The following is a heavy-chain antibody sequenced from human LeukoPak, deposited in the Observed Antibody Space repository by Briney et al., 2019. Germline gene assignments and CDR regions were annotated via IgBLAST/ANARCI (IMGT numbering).Heavy chain of an antibody. V-gene: IGHV4-31*03. CDR2: IYYSGST. J-gene: IGHJ5*02. CDR1: GGSISSGGYY. Sequence: PSQTLSLTCTVSGGSISSGGYYWSWIRQHPGKGLEWIGYIYYSGSTYYNPSLKSRVTISVDTSKNQFSLKLSSVTAADTAVYYCARDGNYIGSFGWFDPWGQGTLVTVSS. CDR3: ARDGNYIGSFGWFDP. D-gene: IGHD1-7*01.